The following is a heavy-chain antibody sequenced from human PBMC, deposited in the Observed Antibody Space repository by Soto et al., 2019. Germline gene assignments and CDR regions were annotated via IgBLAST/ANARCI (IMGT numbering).Heavy chain of an antibody. CDR3: ARALSPELRYFDWLLSSLYYYYGMDV. CDR2: IKQDGSEK. V-gene: IGHV3-7*01. D-gene: IGHD3-9*01. CDR1: GFTFSSYW. J-gene: IGHJ6*02. Sequence: PGGSLRLSCAASGFTFSSYWMSWVRQAPGKGLEWVANIKQDGSEKYYVDSVKGRFTISRDNAKNSLYLQMNSLRAEDTAVYYCARALSPELRYFDWLLSSLYYYYGMDVWGQGTTVTVSS.